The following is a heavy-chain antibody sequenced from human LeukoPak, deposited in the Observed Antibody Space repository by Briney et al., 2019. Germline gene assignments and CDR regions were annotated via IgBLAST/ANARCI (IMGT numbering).Heavy chain of an antibody. CDR1: GFTFSSYA. Sequence: PGGSLRLSCAASGFTFSSYAMSWVRQAPGKGLEWVSAISGSGGSTYYADSVKGRFTISRDNSKNTLYLQMNSLRAEDTAVYYCAKDRASYYGSGSYYEFVYWGQGTLVTVSS. J-gene: IGHJ4*02. CDR2: ISGSGGST. V-gene: IGHV3-23*01. D-gene: IGHD3-10*01. CDR3: AKDRASYYGSGSYYEFVY.